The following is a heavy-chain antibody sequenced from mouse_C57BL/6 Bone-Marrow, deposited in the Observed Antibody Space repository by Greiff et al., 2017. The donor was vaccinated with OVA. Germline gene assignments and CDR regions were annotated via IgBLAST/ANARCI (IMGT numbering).Heavy chain of an antibody. J-gene: IGHJ1*03. D-gene: IGHD1-1*01. CDR1: GYTFTEYT. CDR3: ARHEDFNYYGSSYGYWYFDV. CDR2: FYPGSGSI. V-gene: IGHV1-62-2*01. Sequence: VQLQQSGAELVKPGASVKLSCKASGYTFTEYTIHWVKQRSGQGLEWIGWFYPGSGSIKYNEKFKDKATLTADKSSSTVYMELSRLTSEDSAVYFCARHEDFNYYGSSYGYWYFDVWGTGTTVTVSS.